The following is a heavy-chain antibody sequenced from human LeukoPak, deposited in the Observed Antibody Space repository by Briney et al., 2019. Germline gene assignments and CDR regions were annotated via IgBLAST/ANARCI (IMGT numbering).Heavy chain of an antibody. J-gene: IGHJ5*02. CDR1: GFTFSSYA. Sequence: GGSLRLSCAASGFTFSSYAMSWLRQAPGKGLEWVSGISGSGGTTYYADSVKGRFSISRDNSKNTLYLQMNGLSAEDTAVYYCVKVVDAVAEWFDPWGQGTLVTVSS. CDR2: ISGSGGTT. D-gene: IGHD6-19*01. CDR3: VKVVDAVAEWFDP. V-gene: IGHV3-23*01.